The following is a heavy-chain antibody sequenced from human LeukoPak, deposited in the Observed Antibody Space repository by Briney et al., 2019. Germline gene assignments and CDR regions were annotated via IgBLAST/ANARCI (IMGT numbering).Heavy chain of an antibody. J-gene: IGHJ6*03. CDR2: IYYIGST. CDR1: GGSISSTRYY. Sequence: SETLSLTCTVSGGSISSTRYYWGWIRQPPGKGLEWIGSIYYIGSTNYNPSLKSRVTMSVDTSKNQFSLKLSSVTAADTAVYYCARELIAVATYSSYYMDVWGKGTTVTISS. CDR3: ARELIAVATYSSYYMDV. V-gene: IGHV4-39*07. D-gene: IGHD6-19*01.